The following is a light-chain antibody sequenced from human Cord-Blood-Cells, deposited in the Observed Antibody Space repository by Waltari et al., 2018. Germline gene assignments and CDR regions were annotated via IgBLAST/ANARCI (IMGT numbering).Light chain of an antibody. V-gene: IGLV2-14*01. CDR2: EVS. Sequence: QSALTQPASVSGSPGQSITISCTGTSSDVGGYNYVSWYQQHPGKAPKLMIYEVSNRPSGGSNRFSGSKSGNTASRTISGLQAEDEADYYCSSYTSSSTLDVFGTGTKVTVL. CDR1: SSDVGGYNY. CDR3: SSYTSSSTLDV. J-gene: IGLJ1*01.